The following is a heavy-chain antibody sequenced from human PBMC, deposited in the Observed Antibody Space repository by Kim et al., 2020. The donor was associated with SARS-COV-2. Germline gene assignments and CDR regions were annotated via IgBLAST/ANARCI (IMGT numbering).Heavy chain of an antibody. Sequence: GGSLRLSCAASGFTFSSYSMNWVRQAPGKGLEWVSYISSSSSTIYYADSVKGRFTISRDNAKNSLYLQMNSLRDEDTAVYYCARVKGDYCSGGSCYGAFDIWGQGTMVTVSS. V-gene: IGHV3-48*02. J-gene: IGHJ3*02. D-gene: IGHD2-15*01. CDR2: ISSSSSTI. CDR1: GFTFSSYS. CDR3: ARVKGDYCSGGSCYGAFDI.